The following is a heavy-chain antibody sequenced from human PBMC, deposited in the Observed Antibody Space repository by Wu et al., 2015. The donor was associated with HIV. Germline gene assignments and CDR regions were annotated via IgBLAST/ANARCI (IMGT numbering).Heavy chain of an antibody. CDR3: AHSENDWLLVDY. J-gene: IGHJ4*02. CDR1: RSTFTCYH. Sequence: QVQLVQSGAEVKKPGASVKVSCKASRSTFTCYHLHWVRQAPGQGLEWMGWINPNSGGTKYAQKFQGRVTMTRDTSISTAYLELSRLKSDDTAMYYCAHSENDWLLVDYWGQGTLVTVSS. V-gene: IGHV1-2*02. CDR2: INPNSGGT. D-gene: IGHD3-9*01.